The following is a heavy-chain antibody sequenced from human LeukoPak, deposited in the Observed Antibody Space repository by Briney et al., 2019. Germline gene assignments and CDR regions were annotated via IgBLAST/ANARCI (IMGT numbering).Heavy chain of an antibody. Sequence: HEASVKVSCKASGYTFTSYAMHWVRQAPGQRLEWMGWINAGNGNTKYSQKFQGRVTITRDTSASTAYMELSSLRSEDTAVYYCASSTRYCSSTSCYGYYGMDVWGQGTTVTVSS. CDR3: ASSTRYCSSTSCYGYYGMDV. CDR1: GYTFTSYA. CDR2: INAGNGNT. J-gene: IGHJ6*02. V-gene: IGHV1-3*01. D-gene: IGHD2-2*01.